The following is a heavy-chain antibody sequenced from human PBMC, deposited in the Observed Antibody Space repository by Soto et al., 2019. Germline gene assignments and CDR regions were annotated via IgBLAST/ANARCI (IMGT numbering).Heavy chain of an antibody. CDR1: GFTFSSYA. CDR3: AKPPSTGEAPGDAFDT. J-gene: IGHJ3*02. V-gene: IGHV3-23*01. CDR2: ISGSGGST. D-gene: IGHD3-16*01. Sequence: EVQLLESGGGLVQPGGSLRLSCAASGFTFSSYAMSWVRQAPGKGLEWVSAISGSGGSTYYADSVKGRFTISRENSKKPLCLRLNSLKAGDTAFYYCAKPPSTGEAPGDAFDTWAQGTMFTVSS.